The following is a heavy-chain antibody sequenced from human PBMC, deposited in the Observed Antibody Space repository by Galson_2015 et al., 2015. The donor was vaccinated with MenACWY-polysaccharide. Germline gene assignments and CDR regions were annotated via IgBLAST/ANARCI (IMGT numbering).Heavy chain of an antibody. Sequence: SETLSLTCAVSDYSIRSGYFWGWIRQPPGKGLEWIASIFRSGTTYYNPSLKSRVTISVDTSKNQFSLKLSSVTAADTAAYYCARVEKYSGSFYILYWGQGTLVTVSS. J-gene: IGHJ4*02. CDR1: DYSIRSGYF. CDR3: ARVEKYSGSFYILY. V-gene: IGHV4-38-2*01. CDR2: IFRSGTT. D-gene: IGHD1-26*01.